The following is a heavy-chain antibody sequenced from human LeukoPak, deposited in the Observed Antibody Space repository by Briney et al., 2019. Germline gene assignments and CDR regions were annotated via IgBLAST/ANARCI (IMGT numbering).Heavy chain of an antibody. CDR3: ASRSSSWYWFDP. D-gene: IGHD6-13*01. J-gene: IGHJ5*02. CDR2: INHSGST. CDR1: GGSFSGYY. Sequence: SETLSLTCAIYGGSFSGYYWIWIRQPPGKGLEWIGEINHSGSTNYNPSLKSRVTISVDTSKNQFSLKLSSVTAADTAVYYCASRSSSWYWFDPWGQGTLVTVSS. V-gene: IGHV4-34*01.